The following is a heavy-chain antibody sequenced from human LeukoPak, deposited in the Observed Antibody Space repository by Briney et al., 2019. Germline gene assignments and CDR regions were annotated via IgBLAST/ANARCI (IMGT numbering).Heavy chain of an antibody. CDR3: ARDSLVVAATGSYMDV. CDR2: ISYDGTNE. D-gene: IGHD2-15*01. CDR1: GFTLSSYA. J-gene: IGHJ6*02. V-gene: IGHV3-30*15. Sequence: GGSLRLSCAASGFTLSSYAMHWLRQAPGKGLEWVAIISYDGTNEYYADSVKGRFTISRDNSKNTLFLQVSSLKAEDTAVYYCARDSLVVAATGSYMDVWGQGTTVTVSS.